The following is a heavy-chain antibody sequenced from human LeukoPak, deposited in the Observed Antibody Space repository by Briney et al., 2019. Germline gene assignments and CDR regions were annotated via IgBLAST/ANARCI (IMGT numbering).Heavy chain of an antibody. CDR3: ATNTMFRGIHAFDI. J-gene: IGHJ3*02. CDR2: IYPGDSDT. V-gene: IGHV5-51*01. CDR1: GYSFANNW. Sequence: RPGGSLRLSCKGSGYSFANNWIAWVRQMPGKGLEWMGIIYPGDSDTRYSPSLQGQVTISADKSISTAYLQWSSLKASDSAMYYCATNTMFRGIHAFDIWGQGTMVTVSS. D-gene: IGHD3-10*01.